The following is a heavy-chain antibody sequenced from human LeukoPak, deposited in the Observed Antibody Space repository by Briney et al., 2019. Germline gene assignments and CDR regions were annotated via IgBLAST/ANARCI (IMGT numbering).Heavy chain of an antibody. CDR3: ATYSTGFDI. V-gene: IGHV4-34*01. D-gene: IGHD6-19*01. J-gene: IGHJ3*02. CDR1: GRSFTDYY. Sequence: SETLSLTCAVYGRSFTDYYWTWIRQPPGKGLEWIGEINHRGSTHHNPSLKSRVTISVDTSKKQFSLKLSSVTAADTAVYYCATYSTGFDIWGQGTVVTVSS. CDR2: INHRGST.